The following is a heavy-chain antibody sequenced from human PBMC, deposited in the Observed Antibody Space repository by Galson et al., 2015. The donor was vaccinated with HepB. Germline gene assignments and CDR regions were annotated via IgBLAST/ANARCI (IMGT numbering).Heavy chain of an antibody. J-gene: IGHJ6*02. D-gene: IGHD1-26*01. CDR1: GFTFSSYS. CDR2: ISSSSSTI. V-gene: IGHV3-48*04. CDR3: ARRPRWELTYYYYYGMDV. Sequence: SLRLSCAASGFTFSSYSMNWVRQAPGKGLERVSYISSSSSTIYYADSVKGRFTISRDNAKNSLYLQMNSLRAEDTAVYYCARRPRWELTYYYYYGMDVWGQGTTVTVSS.